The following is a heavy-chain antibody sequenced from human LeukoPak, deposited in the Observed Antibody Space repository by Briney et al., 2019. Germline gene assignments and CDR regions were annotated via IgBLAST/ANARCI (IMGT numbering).Heavy chain of an antibody. CDR2: MYFSGST. Sequence: SETLSLTCTVSGGSISSGGLYWSWIRQHPGKGLEWIGYMYFSGSTKYNPSLKTRVTISSDTSKNQFSLNLSSVTPADTAVYYCAAEQVSTSSFDYWGQGTTVTVSS. V-gene: IGHV4-31*03. D-gene: IGHD5/OR15-5a*01. CDR3: AAEQVSTSSFDY. CDR1: GGSISSGGLY. J-gene: IGHJ4*02.